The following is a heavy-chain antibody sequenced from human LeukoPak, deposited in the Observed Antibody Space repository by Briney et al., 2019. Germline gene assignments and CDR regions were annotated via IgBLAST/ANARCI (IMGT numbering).Heavy chain of an antibody. CDR3: TGENYVPDS. Sequence: PGGSLRLSCAASGYRFSPYWMSWVRQTPGKGLEWVASISDGGRATYYGDSVRGRFTISRDDARNSLFLQMNGLRADDTAVYYCTGENYVPDSWGQGTLVTVSS. CDR1: GYRFSPYW. J-gene: IGHJ5*02. V-gene: IGHV3-7*03. CDR2: ISDGGRAT. D-gene: IGHD3-10*02.